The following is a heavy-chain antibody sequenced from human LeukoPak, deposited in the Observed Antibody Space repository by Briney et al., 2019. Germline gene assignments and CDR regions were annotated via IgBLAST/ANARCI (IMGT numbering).Heavy chain of an antibody. J-gene: IGHJ5*02. V-gene: IGHV4-61*01. D-gene: IGHD2-15*01. CDR1: GCSVSSGSYY. CDR3: AREAVRVRSWFDP. CDR2: IYYSGST. Sequence: PSETLSLSCTVSGCSVSSGSYYWSWIRPPPGKGLEWIGYIYYSGSTNYNPSLKSPVTISVDTSKNQFSLKLSSVTAADTAVYYCAREAVRVRSWFDPWGQGTLVTVSS.